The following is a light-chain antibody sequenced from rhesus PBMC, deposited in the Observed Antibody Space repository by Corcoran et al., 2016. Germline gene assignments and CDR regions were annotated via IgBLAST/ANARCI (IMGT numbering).Light chain of an antibody. CDR2: YGE. CDR3: QVCDTSRDQYI. Sequence: SSDLTQPPSVSVSPGQTARITCGGDNIGRNSVHWYQQKPPQAPVLVIYYGEERPSWIPERFSGSKSDTIATLTISGVEAGDEADYFCQVCDTSRDQYIFGGGTRLTVL. CDR1: NIGRNS. J-gene: IGLJ1*01. V-gene: IGLV3-36*02.